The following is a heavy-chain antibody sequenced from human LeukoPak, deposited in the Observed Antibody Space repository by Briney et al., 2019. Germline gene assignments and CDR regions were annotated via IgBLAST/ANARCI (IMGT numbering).Heavy chain of an antibody. J-gene: IGHJ5*02. CDR2: ISVYNGHT. CDR1: GYTFTSYG. D-gene: IGHD2-15*01. Sequence: ASVKVSCKASGYTFTSYGISWVRQAPGQRLEWMGWISVYNGHTNYAQKLQDRVTMTTDTSTNTAYMELRSLRSDDTAVYYCAKFCSGGGCYYNWFDPWGQGTLVTVSS. V-gene: IGHV1-18*01. CDR3: AKFCSGGGCYYNWFDP.